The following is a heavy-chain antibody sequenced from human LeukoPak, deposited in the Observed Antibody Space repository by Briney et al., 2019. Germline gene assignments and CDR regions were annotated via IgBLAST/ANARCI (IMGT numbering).Heavy chain of an antibody. CDR2: ISYDGSNK. Sequence: GRSLRLSCAASGFTFSSYGMHWVRQAPGKGLEWVAVISYDGSNKYYADSVKGRFTISRDNSKNTLYLQMNSLRAEDTAVYYCARLSSSSWFDRDYWGQGTLVTVSS. CDR3: ARLSSSSWFDRDY. CDR1: GFTFSSYG. J-gene: IGHJ4*02. D-gene: IGHD6-13*01. V-gene: IGHV3-30*03.